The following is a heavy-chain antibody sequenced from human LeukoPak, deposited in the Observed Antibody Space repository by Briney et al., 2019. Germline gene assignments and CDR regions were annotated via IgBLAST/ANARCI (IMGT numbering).Heavy chain of an antibody. CDR3: ARGMITGENLFDY. Sequence: TGGSLRLSCAASGLSLSSYSMNWIRQAPGKGLEWVSSISRSSNYIYYADSMKGRFTISRDNAKNSLYLQMNSLRAEDTAVYYCARGMITGENLFDYWGQGTLVTVSS. CDR1: GLSLSSYS. V-gene: IGHV3-21*01. D-gene: IGHD3-16*01. CDR2: ISRSSNYI. J-gene: IGHJ4*02.